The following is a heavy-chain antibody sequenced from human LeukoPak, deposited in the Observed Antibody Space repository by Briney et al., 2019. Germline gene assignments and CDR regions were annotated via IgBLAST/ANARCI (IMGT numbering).Heavy chain of an antibody. V-gene: IGHV3-20*04. D-gene: IGHD6-13*01. J-gene: IGHJ4*02. CDR1: GFTFDDYG. Sequence: PGGSLRLSCAASGFTFDDYGMSWVRQAPGKGLEWVSGINWNGGSTGYADPVKGRFTISRDNAKNSLYLQMNSLRAEDTALYYCARISGIAAAGTDPFDYWGQGTLVTVSS. CDR3: ARISGIAAAGTDPFDY. CDR2: INWNGGST.